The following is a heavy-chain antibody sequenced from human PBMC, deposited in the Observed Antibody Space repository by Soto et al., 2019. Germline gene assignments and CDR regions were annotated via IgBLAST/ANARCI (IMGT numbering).Heavy chain of an antibody. Sequence: SETLSLTCTVSGDSSVSSSSYYWGWIRQPPGKGLEWIGSIYYTGNTFYSPSFRSRLTISVDTSKSQFSLKLRSVTAADTATYYCASEVSSTDGMDVWGQGTTVTVS. CDR3: ASEVSSTDGMDV. J-gene: IGHJ6*02. CDR1: GDSSVSSSSYY. CDR2: IYYTGNT. D-gene: IGHD2-15*01. V-gene: IGHV4-39*01.